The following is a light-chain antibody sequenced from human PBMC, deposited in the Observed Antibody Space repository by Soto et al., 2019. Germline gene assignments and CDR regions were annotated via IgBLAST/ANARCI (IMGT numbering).Light chain of an antibody. V-gene: IGKV3-20*01. CDR3: QQLHGYPIT. J-gene: IGKJ5*01. Sequence: EIVLTQSPVALSLSPGERATLSCRASQSVSSTLLTWYQQKPGQAPRLLIYGVSSRATGIPDRFSGSGSGTDFTLTISSLQPEDFATYFCQQLHGYPITFGQGTRLEI. CDR2: GVS. CDR1: QSVSSTL.